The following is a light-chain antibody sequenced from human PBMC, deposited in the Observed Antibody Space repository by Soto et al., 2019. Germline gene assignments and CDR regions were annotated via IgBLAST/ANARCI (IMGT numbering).Light chain of an antibody. CDR2: DAS. V-gene: IGKV1-5*01. J-gene: IGKJ1*01. CDR3: QQYNSYSPWT. Sequence: DIQMTQSASTLSASVGDRVTITCRASQSISSWLAWYQQKPGKAPKLLIYDASSLESGVTSRFSGSGSGTEFTLTISSLQPDDFATYYCQQYNSYSPWTFGQGTKV. CDR1: QSISSW.